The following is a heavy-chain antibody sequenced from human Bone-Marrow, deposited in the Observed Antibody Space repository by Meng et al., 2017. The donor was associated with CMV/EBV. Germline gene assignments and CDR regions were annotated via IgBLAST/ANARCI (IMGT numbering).Heavy chain of an antibody. Sequence: GESLKISCAASGFTFSSYGMHWVRQAPGKGLEWVAFIRYDGSNKYYADSVKGRFTISRDNSKNTLYLQMNSLRAEDTAVYYCAKDRSSGWYQAEYMDHWGQGTLVTVSS. J-gene: IGHJ4*02. V-gene: IGHV3-30*02. CDR1: GFTFSSYG. CDR2: IRYDGSNK. CDR3: AKDRSSGWYQAEYMDH. D-gene: IGHD6-19*01.